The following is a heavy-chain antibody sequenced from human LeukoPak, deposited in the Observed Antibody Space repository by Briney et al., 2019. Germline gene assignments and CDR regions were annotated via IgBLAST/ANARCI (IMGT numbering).Heavy chain of an antibody. J-gene: IGHJ4*02. V-gene: IGHV1-69*06. CDR2: IIPIFGTA. CDR3: ARAGYCSSTSCLSL. D-gene: IGHD2-2*01. Sequence: SVKVSCKASGGTFSSYAISWVRQAPGQGLEWMGGIIPIFGTANYAQKFQGRVSITADKSTSTAYMELSSLRSEDTAVYYCARAGYCSSTSCLSLWGQGTLVTVSS. CDR1: GGTFSSYA.